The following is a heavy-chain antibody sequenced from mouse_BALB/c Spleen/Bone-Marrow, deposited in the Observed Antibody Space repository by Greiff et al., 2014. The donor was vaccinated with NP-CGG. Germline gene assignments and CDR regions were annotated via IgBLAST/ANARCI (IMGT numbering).Heavy chain of an antibody. D-gene: IGHD1-1*01. CDR2: IDPANGNT. V-gene: IGHV14-3*02. CDR3: AYYYCGSHYDY. J-gene: IGHJ2*01. Sequence: EVQLQESGAALVKPGASVKLSCTASGFNINDTYMHWVKQRPEQSLEWIGRIDPANGNTKYDPKFQGKATITADTSSNTAYLQLSSLTSEDTAVYYCAYYYCGSHYDYWGQGTTLTVSA. CDR1: GFNINDTY.